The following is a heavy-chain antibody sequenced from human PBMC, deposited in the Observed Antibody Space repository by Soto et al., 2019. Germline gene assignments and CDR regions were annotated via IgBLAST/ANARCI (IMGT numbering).Heavy chain of an antibody. D-gene: IGHD3-10*01. J-gene: IGHJ4*02. CDR2: ISYDGSNK. Sequence: QVQLVESGGGVVQPGRSLRLSCAASGFTFSSYGMHWVRQAPGKGLEWVAVISYDGSNKYYADSVKGRFTISRDNSKNTRYLQMNSLRAEDTAVYYCAKQSLEILWFGELEGEDYFDYWGQGTLVTVSS. CDR1: GFTFSSYG. V-gene: IGHV3-30*18. CDR3: AKQSLEILWFGELEGEDYFDY.